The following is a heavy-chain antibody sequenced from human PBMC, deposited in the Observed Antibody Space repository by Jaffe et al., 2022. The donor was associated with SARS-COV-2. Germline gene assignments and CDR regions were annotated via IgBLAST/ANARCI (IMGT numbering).Heavy chain of an antibody. V-gene: IGHV3-23*01. CDR3: AKRGDCNSTSCSDAFDI. J-gene: IGHJ3*02. D-gene: IGHD2-2*01. Sequence: EVQLLESGGGLVQPEGSLRLSCAASGVTFSSYALSWVRQAPGKGLEWVSAISGSGGNTYYADSVKGRVIISRDNSKNTLYLQMNSLRAEDTAVYYCAKRGDCNSTSCSDAFDIWGQGTMVTVSS. CDR1: GVTFSSYA. CDR2: ISGSGGNT.